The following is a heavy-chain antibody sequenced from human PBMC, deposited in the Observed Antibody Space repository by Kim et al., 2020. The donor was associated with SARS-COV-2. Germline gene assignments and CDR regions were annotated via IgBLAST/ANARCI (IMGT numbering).Heavy chain of an antibody. J-gene: IGHJ4*02. V-gene: IGHV4-39*01. D-gene: IGHD6-25*01. Sequence: PSLKSRVTIYVDTSKNPFSRKLSSVAAADTAVYYCARIPVSGREIRLFDYWGQGTLLTVSP. CDR3: ARIPVSGREIRLFDY.